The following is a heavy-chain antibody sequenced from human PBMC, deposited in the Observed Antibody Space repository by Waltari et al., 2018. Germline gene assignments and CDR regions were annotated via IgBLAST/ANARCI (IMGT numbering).Heavy chain of an antibody. V-gene: IGHV3-23*01. Sequence: EVQLLESGGGLVQPGGSLRLSCAASGFTFSSYAMSWVRQAPGKGLEWVSAISGSGGSTYYADSVKGRFTISRDNSKNTLYLQMNSLRAEDTAVYYCAKDRKYCSGGSCYHRWFDPWGQGTLVTVSS. CDR1: GFTFSSYA. J-gene: IGHJ5*02. D-gene: IGHD2-15*01. CDR2: ISGSGGST. CDR3: AKDRKYCSGGSCYHRWFDP.